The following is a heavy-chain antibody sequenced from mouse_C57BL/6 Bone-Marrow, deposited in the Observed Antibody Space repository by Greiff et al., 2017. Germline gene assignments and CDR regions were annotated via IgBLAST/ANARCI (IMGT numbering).Heavy chain of an antibody. J-gene: IGHJ2*01. CDR3: ARRGNSYDY. V-gene: IGHV5-6*01. CDR1: GFTFSSYG. CDR2: ISSGGSYP. Sequence: EVHLVESGGDLVKPGGSLKLSCAASGFTFSSYGMSWVRQTPDKRLEWVATISSGGSYPYYPDSVKGRFTFSRDNAKNTLYLQMSSLKSEDTAMYYCARRGNSYDYWGQGTTLTVSS.